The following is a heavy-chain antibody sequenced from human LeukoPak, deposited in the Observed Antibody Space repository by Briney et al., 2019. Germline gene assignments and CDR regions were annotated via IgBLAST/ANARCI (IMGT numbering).Heavy chain of an antibody. D-gene: IGHD2-15*01. V-gene: IGHV3-20*04. CDR1: GFTFDDYG. J-gene: IGHJ6*03. CDR3: ARANVVVVAATRVYYYYYMDV. CDR2: INWNGGST. Sequence: GGSLRLSCAASGFTFDDYGMGWVRQAPGKGLEWVSGINWNGGSTGYADSVKGRFTISRDNAKNSLYLQMNSLRAEDTALYYCARANVVVVAATRVYYYYYMDVWGKGTTVTVSS.